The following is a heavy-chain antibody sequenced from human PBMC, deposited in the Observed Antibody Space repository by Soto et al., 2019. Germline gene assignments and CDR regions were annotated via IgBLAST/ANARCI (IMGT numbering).Heavy chain of an antibody. D-gene: IGHD6-13*01. V-gene: IGHV1-24*01. CDR3: ATVVRYTSLYYYYTMDV. CDR1: GYIFTELS. J-gene: IGHJ6*02. Sequence: QVPLVQSGAEVKKPGASVRVSCTVSGYIFTELSMHWVRQAPGKGLEWMGGFNPDDGEKIYAQKFQGRVTMTEDTSTGTAYMDLISLTSEDTAVYYCATVVRYTSLYYYYTMDVWGQGTTVTVSS. CDR2: FNPDDGEK.